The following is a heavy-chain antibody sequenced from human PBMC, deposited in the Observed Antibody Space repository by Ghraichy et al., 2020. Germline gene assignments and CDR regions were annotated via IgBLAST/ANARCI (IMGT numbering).Heavy chain of an antibody. J-gene: IGHJ4*02. CDR3: AKDLRFGPLAPPQTAMPHVR. Sequence: GGSLRLSCAASGFTFANYAMHWVRQAPGKGLEWVSLISGDGYYTYYADSVKGRFTISRDSSQNSLYLQMNGLRTEDTALYYCAKDLRFGPLAPPQTAMPHVRWGQGTLVTVSS. V-gene: IGHV3-43*02. CDR1: GFTFANYA. CDR2: ISGDGYYT. D-gene: IGHD2-2*01.